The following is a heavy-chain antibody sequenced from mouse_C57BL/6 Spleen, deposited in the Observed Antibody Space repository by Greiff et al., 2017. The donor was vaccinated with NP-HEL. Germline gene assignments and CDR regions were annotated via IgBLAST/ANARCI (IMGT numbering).Heavy chain of an antibody. D-gene: IGHD1-1*01. Sequence: QVQLKESGAELVRPGTSVKVSCKASGYAFTNYLIEWVKQRPGQGLEWIGVINPGSGGTNYNEKFKGKATLTADKSSSTAYMQLSSLTSEDSAVYFCARGKGYGSSYVGYFDYWGQGTTLTVSS. CDR2: INPGSGGT. V-gene: IGHV1-54*01. CDR1: GYAFTNYL. CDR3: ARGKGYGSSYVGYFDY. J-gene: IGHJ2*01.